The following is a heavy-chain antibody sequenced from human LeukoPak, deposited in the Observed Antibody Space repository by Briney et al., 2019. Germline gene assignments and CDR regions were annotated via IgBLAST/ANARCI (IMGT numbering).Heavy chain of an antibody. CDR2: INWNGGST. V-gene: IGHV3-20*04. CDR3: AREGTIPLLVPAATRTYYYYYMDV. Sequence: GGSLRLSCAASGFTFDDYGMSWVRQAPGKGLEWVSGINWNGGSTGYADSVKGRFTISRDNAKNSLYLQMNSLRAEDTALYYCAREGTIPLLVPAATRTYYYYYMDVWGKGTTVTVSS. CDR1: GFTFDDYG. J-gene: IGHJ6*03. D-gene: IGHD2-2*01.